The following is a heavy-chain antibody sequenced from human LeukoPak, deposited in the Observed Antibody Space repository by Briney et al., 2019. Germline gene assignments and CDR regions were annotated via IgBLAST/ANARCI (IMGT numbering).Heavy chain of an antibody. CDR3: AKDARRSSGWYFFDH. V-gene: IGHV3-23*01. CDR1: GFTSSNMD. Sequence: AGYLTFSCVASGFTSSNMDRVWVPQAPGKGLERVSVISDSGGTTYYADSVKVRLTISRDNSRNTLYLQMNSLRVEATAVYYCAKDARRSSGWYFFDHWGQGTLVTVSS. D-gene: IGHD6-19*01. J-gene: IGHJ4*02. CDR2: ISDSGGTT.